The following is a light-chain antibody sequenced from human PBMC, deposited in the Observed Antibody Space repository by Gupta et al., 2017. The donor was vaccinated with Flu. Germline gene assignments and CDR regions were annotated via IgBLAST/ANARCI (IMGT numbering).Light chain of an antibody. CDR1: QGIRND. CDR3: RQDDNYPWT. J-gene: IGKJ1*01. Sequence: IQMTQSASYLSASVGDRVTITCRASQGIRNDLGWYQQKPGKAPKLLNYAASSAQSGVPSRFSGSGYGTDFTLTISILHPEDFATYYCRQDDNYPWTYGQGTKVEIK. V-gene: IGKV1-6*01. CDR2: AAS.